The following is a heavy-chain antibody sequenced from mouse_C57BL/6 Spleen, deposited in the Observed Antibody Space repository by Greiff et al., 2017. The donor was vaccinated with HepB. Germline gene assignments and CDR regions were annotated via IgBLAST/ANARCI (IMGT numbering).Heavy chain of an antibody. J-gene: IGHJ3*01. V-gene: IGHV1-78*01. CDR3: AREEAYYGSSYVWFAY. D-gene: IGHD1-1*01. CDR2: IYPRDGST. CDR1: GYTFTDHT. Sequence: QVQLQQSDAELVKPGASVKISCKVSGYTFTDHTIHWMKQRPEQGLEWIGYIYPRDGSTKYNEKFKGKATLTADKSSSTAYMQLNSLTSEDSAVYFCAREEAYYGSSYVWFAYWGQGTLVTVSA.